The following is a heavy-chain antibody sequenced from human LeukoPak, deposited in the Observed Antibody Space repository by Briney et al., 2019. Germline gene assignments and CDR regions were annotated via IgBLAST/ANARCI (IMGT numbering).Heavy chain of an antibody. D-gene: IGHD3-22*01. CDR1: GGSISSGSYY. Sequence: SDTLSLTCTVSGGSISSGSYYWNWIRQPAGKGLEWIGRIYTSGTTNYNPSLKSRVTISVDTSKNQFSLKLSSVTAADTAVYYCARYYYDSSQPFDIWGQGTMVTVSS. J-gene: IGHJ3*02. CDR2: IYTSGTT. CDR3: ARYYYDSSQPFDI. V-gene: IGHV4-61*02.